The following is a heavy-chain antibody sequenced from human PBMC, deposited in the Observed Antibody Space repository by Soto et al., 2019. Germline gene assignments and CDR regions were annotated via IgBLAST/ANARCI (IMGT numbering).Heavy chain of an antibody. CDR3: ARDRDAYCSKGICSGPYFDY. J-gene: IGHJ4*02. CDR2: ISDNSSVI. CDR1: GFTFSTYS. Sequence: EVQLVESGGGLVQPGGSLRLPCAASGFTFSTYSINWVRQAPGKGLEWISYISDNSSVIYYADAVKGRFTISRDNAKNSLYLQMNSLRDEDTAVYYCARDRDAYCSKGICSGPYFDYWGQGTLVTVSS. V-gene: IGHV3-48*02. D-gene: IGHD2-8*01.